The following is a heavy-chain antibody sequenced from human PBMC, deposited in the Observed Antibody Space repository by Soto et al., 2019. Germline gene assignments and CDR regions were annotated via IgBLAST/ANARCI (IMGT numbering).Heavy chain of an antibody. J-gene: IGHJ5*02. CDR3: ARDLKASRAFDP. CDR1: GGTFSIYA. CDR2: IIPIFGTA. Sequence: SVKVSCKASGGTFSIYAISCVLQAPGQWLEWMGGIIPIFGTANYAQKFQGRVTITADKSTSTAYMELSSLRSEDTAVYYCARDLKASRAFDPWGQGTLVTVSS. V-gene: IGHV1-69*06.